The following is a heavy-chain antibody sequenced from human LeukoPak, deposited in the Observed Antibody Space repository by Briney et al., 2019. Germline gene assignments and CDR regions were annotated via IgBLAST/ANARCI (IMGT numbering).Heavy chain of an antibody. CDR2: INHSGST. CDR1: GYSISSGYY. Sequence: SETLSLTCGVSGYSISSGYYWGWIRQPPGKGLEWIGEINHSGSTNYNPSLKSRVTISVDTSKNQFSLKLSSVTAADTAVYYCARNRPRYDILTGYYKPDWYFDLWGRGTLVTVSS. CDR3: ARNRPRYDILTGYYKPDWYFDL. V-gene: IGHV4-38-2*01. D-gene: IGHD3-9*01. J-gene: IGHJ2*01.